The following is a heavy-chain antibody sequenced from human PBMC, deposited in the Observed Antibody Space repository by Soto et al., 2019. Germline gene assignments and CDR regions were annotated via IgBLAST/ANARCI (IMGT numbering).Heavy chain of an antibody. V-gene: IGHV3-23*01. D-gene: IGHD3-22*01. Sequence: QTGGSLRLSCAASGFTFSTYAMSWVRQAPGKGLEWVSAIGGSGFRTYYADSVKGQFTISRDNFKNTLYLQMNSLRAEDTAVYYCATAFAYYDSSGYYYGRAAYYFDYWGQGTLVTVSS. CDR1: GFTFSTYA. J-gene: IGHJ4*02. CDR2: IGGSGFRT. CDR3: ATAFAYYDSSGYYYGRAAYYFDY.